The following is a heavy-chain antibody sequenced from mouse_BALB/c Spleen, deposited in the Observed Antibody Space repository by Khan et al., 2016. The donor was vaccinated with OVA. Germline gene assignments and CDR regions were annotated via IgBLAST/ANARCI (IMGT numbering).Heavy chain of an antibody. CDR3: ARTARIKY. Sequence: VLLQESGPGLVKPSQSLSLTCTVTGYSITSGYGWNWIRQFPGNKLEWMGYISYSGSTNYNPSLKSRISITRDTSKNQFFLQLNSVTTEDTATYYCARTARIKYWGQGTTLTVSS. CDR1: GYSITSGYG. V-gene: IGHV3-2*02. D-gene: IGHD1-2*01. J-gene: IGHJ2*01. CDR2: ISYSGST.